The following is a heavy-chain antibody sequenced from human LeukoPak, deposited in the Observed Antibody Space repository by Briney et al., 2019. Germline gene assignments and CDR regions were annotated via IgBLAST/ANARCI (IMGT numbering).Heavy chain of an antibody. Sequence: GGSLRLSCAASGFTFSTYGMHWVRQAPGKGLEWVAFISYDGTNKYYADSVKGRFTVSRDNSKNTLYMQMNSLRAEDTALYYCAKRIAVTNDYSLGSWSQGTLVTVSS. CDR3: AKRIAVTNDYSLGS. D-gene: IGHD4-17*01. J-gene: IGHJ5*02. CDR2: ISYDGTNK. CDR1: GFTFSTYG. V-gene: IGHV3-30*02.